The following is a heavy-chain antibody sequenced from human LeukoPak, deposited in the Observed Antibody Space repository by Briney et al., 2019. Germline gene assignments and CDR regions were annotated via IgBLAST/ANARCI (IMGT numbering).Heavy chain of an antibody. CDR1: GDSDSSSSYY. D-gene: IGHD6-13*01. CDR3: GGAATGTVGWFDP. CDR2: IYYSGTT. V-gene: IGHV4-39*01. J-gene: IGHJ5*02. Sequence: SETLSLTCTVSGDSDSSSSYYWGWIRQPPGKGLEWIGSIYYSGTTSYNPSLKSRVTISVDTSKNQFSLMLTSVTASDTAVYFCGGAATGTVGWFDPWGQGTLVTVSS.